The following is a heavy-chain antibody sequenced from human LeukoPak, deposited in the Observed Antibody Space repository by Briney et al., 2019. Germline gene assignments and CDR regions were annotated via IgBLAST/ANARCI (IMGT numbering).Heavy chain of an antibody. CDR2: IYYSGST. V-gene: IGHV4-30-4*01. D-gene: IGHD3-9*01. CDR1: GGSISSGDYY. Sequence: PSETLSLTCTVSGGSISSGDYYWSWIRQPPGTGLEWIGYIYYSGSTYYNPSLKSRVTISVDTSKNQFSLKLSSVTAADTAVYYCDQKTGYDILTGYFIYYFDYWGQGTLVTVSS. J-gene: IGHJ4*02. CDR3: DQKTGYDILTGYFIYYFDY.